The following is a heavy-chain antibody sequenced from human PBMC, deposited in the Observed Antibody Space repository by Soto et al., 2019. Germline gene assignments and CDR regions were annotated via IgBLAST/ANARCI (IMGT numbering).Heavy chain of an antibody. D-gene: IGHD3-3*01. CDR3: ARALSYYDFWRGGDHYGMDV. CDR2: IKQDGSEK. Sequence: HPGGSLRLSCAASGFTFSSYWMSWVRQAPGKGLEWVANIKQDGSEKYYVDSVKGRFTISRDNAKNSLYLQMNSLRAEDTAVYYCARALSYYDFWRGGDHYGMDVWGQGTTVTVSS. CDR1: GFTFSSYW. V-gene: IGHV3-7*03. J-gene: IGHJ6*02.